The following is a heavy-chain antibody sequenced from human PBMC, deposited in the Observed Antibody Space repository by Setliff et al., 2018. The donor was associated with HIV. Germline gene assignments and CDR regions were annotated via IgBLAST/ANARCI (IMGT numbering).Heavy chain of an antibody. CDR2: IIPMYGPA. D-gene: IGHD5-18*01. CDR1: GVTFSNCS. J-gene: IGHJ4*02. CDR3: ARVGFSSRHTGDFFDS. Sequence: SVKVSCKASGVTFSNCSISWVRQAPGQGLEWMGGIIPMYGPAHYAQKFQGRVTIAADESTTTAYMELNSLTSEDTALYYCARVGFSSRHTGDFFDSWGQGTLVTVSS. V-gene: IGHV1-69*13.